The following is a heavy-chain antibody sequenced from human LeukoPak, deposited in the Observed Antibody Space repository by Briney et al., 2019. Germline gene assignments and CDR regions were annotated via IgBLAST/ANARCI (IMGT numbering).Heavy chain of an antibody. D-gene: IGHD6-25*01. CDR1: GFTVSSNY. J-gene: IGHJ4*02. CDR2: IYSGGST. Sequence: PGGSLRLSCAASGFTVSSNYMSWVRQAPGKGLEWVSVIYSGGSTYYADSVKGRFTISRDNSKNTLYLQMNSLRAEDTAVYYCARAYSSGFWYFDYWGQGTLVTVSS. CDR3: ARAYSSGFWYFDY. V-gene: IGHV3-53*01.